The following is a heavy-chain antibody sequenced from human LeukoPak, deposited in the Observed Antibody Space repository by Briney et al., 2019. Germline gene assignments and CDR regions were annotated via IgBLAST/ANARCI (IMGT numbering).Heavy chain of an antibody. J-gene: IGHJ4*02. D-gene: IGHD4-23*01. CDR2: ISSSSSYI. Sequence: GGSLRLSCAASGFTFSSYSMNWVRQAPGKGLGWVSSISSSSSYIYYADSVKGRFTISRDNAKNSLCLQMNSLRAEDTALYYCAKIDYGGDDWGQGTLVTVSS. CDR3: AKIDYGGDD. V-gene: IGHV3-21*04. CDR1: GFTFSSYS.